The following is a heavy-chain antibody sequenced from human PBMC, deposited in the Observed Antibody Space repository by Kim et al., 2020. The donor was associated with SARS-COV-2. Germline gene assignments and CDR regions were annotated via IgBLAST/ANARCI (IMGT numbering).Heavy chain of an antibody. CDR1: GESFSNYY. J-gene: IGHJ6*03. D-gene: IGHD3-3*01. Sequence: SETLSLTCAVFGESFSNYYWTWVRRPPGKGLEWIGEINHSGTTNYNPSLKSRVTISSDPSKNQFSLKVTSLTAADTAVYYCARGRVGIVPSPILGLGPFWKRYYMDVWDRGATVTVSS. CDR2: INHSGTT. CDR3: ARGRVGIVPSPILGLGPFWKRYYMDV. V-gene: IGHV4-34*01.